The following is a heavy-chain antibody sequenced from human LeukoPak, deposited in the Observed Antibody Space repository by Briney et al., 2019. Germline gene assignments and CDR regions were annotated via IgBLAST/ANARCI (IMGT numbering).Heavy chain of an antibody. D-gene: IGHD3-10*01. CDR3: ARDPYGSGSYYPNWFDP. CDR1: GGSFSDYY. V-gene: IGHV4-34*01. Sequence: SETLSLTCTVYGGSFSDYYWSWIRQPPGKGLEWIGEINHSGNTNYNPSLKSRVTISVDTSKNQFSLKLSSVTAADTAVYYCARDPYGSGSYYPNWFDPWGQGTLVTVSS. CDR2: INHSGNT. J-gene: IGHJ5*02.